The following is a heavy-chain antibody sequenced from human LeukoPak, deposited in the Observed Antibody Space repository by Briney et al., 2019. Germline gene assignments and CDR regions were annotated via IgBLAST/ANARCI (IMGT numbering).Heavy chain of an antibody. V-gene: IGHV4-59*01. Sequence: SETLSLTYTVYGGSISSYYWSWIRQPPGKGLEWIGHIYGSGSTNYNPSLKSRVTLSVDTSKNQFSLKLSSVTAADTAVYYCAREGTSGTHLNWFDPWGQGTLVTVSS. J-gene: IGHJ5*02. CDR1: GGSISSYY. CDR3: AREGTSGTHLNWFDP. CDR2: IYGSGST. D-gene: IGHD1-1*01.